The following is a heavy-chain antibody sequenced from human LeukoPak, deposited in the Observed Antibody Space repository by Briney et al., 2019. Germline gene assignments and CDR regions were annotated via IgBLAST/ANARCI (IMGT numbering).Heavy chain of an antibody. V-gene: IGHV3-33*01. D-gene: IGHD2-15*01. CDR2: IWYDGSNK. CDR1: GFTFSSYG. J-gene: IGHJ5*02. CDR3: ARMVAGYGSSP. Sequence: PGGSLRLSCAASGFTFSSYGMHWVRQAPGKGLEWVAVIWYDGSNKYYADSVKGRFTISRDNSKNTLYLQMNSLRAEDTAVYYCARMVAGYGSSPWGQGTLVTVSS.